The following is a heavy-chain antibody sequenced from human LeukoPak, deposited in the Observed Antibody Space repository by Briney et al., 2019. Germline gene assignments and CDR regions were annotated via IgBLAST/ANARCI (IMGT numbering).Heavy chain of an antibody. Sequence: SETLSLTCAVSGYSISSGYYWGWIRQPPGKGLEWIGSIYHSGSTYYNPSPKSRVTISVDTSKNQFSLKLSSVTAADTAVYYCARGLDFWSGHPSNWFDPWGQGTLVTVSS. V-gene: IGHV4-38-2*01. J-gene: IGHJ5*02. CDR1: GYSISSGYY. CDR3: ARGLDFWSGHPSNWFDP. CDR2: IYHSGST. D-gene: IGHD3-3*01.